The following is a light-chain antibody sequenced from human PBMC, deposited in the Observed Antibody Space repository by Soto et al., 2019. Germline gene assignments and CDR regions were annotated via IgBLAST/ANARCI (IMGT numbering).Light chain of an antibody. CDR2: EVT. Sequence: QSALTQPASVSGSPGQSITISCTGTSSDIGGYNYVSWYQRYPGKAPKLMIYEVTNRPSGVSNRFSGSKSGSTASLTISGLQAEDEAEYYCSSYTSSSTLVVFGGGTKLTVL. CDR1: SSDIGGYNY. J-gene: IGLJ2*01. V-gene: IGLV2-14*01. CDR3: SSYTSSSTLVV.